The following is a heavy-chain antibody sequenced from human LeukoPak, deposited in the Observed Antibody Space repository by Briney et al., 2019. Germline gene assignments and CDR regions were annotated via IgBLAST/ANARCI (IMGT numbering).Heavy chain of an antibody. V-gene: IGHV3-23*01. Sequence: GGSLRLSRAASGFTLSSYAMSWVRPAPGKGLEWVSAISGSGGNTYYADSAKGRFTISRDNSKNTLYLQMNSLRAEDTAVYYCAKASILGYCSSTSCRDIPGFDYWGQGTLVTVSS. CDR2: ISGSGGNT. D-gene: IGHD2-2*01. CDR3: AKASILGYCSSTSCRDIPGFDY. CDR1: GFTLSSYA. J-gene: IGHJ4*02.